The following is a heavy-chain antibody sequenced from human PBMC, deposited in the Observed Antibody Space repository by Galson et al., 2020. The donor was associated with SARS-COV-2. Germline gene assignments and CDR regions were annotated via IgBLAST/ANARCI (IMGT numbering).Heavy chain of an antibody. CDR1: GFSLSNATMG. CDR3: ARIDVVAAASFDN. J-gene: IGHJ4*02. Sequence: ESGPTLVKPTETLTLTCTVSGFSLSNATMGVSWIRQPPGKALEWLAHIFSNDEKSYSTSLKSRLTISKDTSKSQVVLTMTNMDPVDTATYYCARIDVVAAASFDNWGQGTLVTVSS. D-gene: IGHD2-15*01. CDR2: IFSNDEK. V-gene: IGHV2-26*01.